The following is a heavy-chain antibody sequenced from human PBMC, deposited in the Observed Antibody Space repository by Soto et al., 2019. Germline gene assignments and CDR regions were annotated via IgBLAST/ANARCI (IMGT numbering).Heavy chain of an antibody. V-gene: IGHV4-61*01. CDR3: TRGGDAYKNGH. D-gene: IGHD2-21*01. Sequence: QVQLQESGPGLVKPSETLSHTCTVPGGSVSIGTYYWRWIRQPPGKGLEWSGFIHYSGSTNYNPSLKSRVTMSVDTSKNQFSLKLTSVNAADTAVYFCTRGGDAYKNGHWGQGTLVTVSS. CDR2: IHYSGST. J-gene: IGHJ4*02. CDR1: GGSVSIGTYY.